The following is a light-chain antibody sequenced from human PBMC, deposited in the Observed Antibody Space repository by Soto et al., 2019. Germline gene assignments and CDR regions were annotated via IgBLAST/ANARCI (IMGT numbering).Light chain of an antibody. J-gene: IGKJ5*01. Sequence: IVLTQSPATLSLSPGERTALSCRASQSVSSYLAWYQQKPGQAPRLLIYDASSRATGIPARFSGSGSGTDFTLTISSLEPEDFAVYYCQQRSKWPITFGQGTRLEIK. CDR3: QQRSKWPIT. V-gene: IGKV3-11*01. CDR2: DAS. CDR1: QSVSSY.